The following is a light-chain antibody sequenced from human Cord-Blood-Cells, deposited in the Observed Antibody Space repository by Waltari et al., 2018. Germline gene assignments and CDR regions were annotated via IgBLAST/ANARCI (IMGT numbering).Light chain of an antibody. CDR1: SSDVAGSNN. CDR3: CSYAGSYTWV. V-gene: IGLV2-11*01. CDR2: DVS. J-gene: IGLJ3*02. Sequence: QSALTQPRSVSGSPGQSVTISCTGPSSDVAGSNNVSWYQQHPGQAPKHMIYDVSKRPSGFPARFSGSKSGNTASLTISGLQAEDEADYYCCSYAGSYTWVFGGGTKLTVL.